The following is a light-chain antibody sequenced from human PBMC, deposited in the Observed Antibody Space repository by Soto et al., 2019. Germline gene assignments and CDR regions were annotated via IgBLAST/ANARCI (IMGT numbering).Light chain of an antibody. CDR2: GAS. CDR3: QQYNNWPPWT. V-gene: IGKV3-15*01. Sequence: IVMTQSPATLSVSPGERVTLSCRASESVSSNLAWYQRRPGQAPRLLIYGASTRATGIPARFSGNGAGTEFTLTISSLQSEDCAVYYCQQYNNWPPWTFGQGTKVEIK. CDR1: ESVSSN. J-gene: IGKJ1*01.